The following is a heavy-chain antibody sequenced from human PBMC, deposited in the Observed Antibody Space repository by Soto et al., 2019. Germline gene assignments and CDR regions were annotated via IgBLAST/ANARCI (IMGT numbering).Heavy chain of an antibody. Sequence: NPSETLSLTCTVSGGSISGYYAWIRQPAGKGLEWIGRINEIGTTNYNLSLKSRVTMSVDRSKNQFSLKLTSVTAADTAVYYCARDPSPGNHDNNGYYLDYWGQGTLVTVSS. V-gene: IGHV4-4*07. CDR3: ARDPSPGNHDNNGYYLDY. J-gene: IGHJ4*02. D-gene: IGHD3-22*01. CDR2: INEIGTT. CDR1: GGSISGYY.